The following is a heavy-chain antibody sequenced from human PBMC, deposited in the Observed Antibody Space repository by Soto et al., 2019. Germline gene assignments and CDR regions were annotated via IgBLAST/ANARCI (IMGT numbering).Heavy chain of an antibody. CDR3: ASEKYSYGPGPLDY. CDR1: GGSISSSSYY. CDR2: IYYSGST. V-gene: IGHV4-39*01. J-gene: IGHJ4*02. D-gene: IGHD5-18*01. Sequence: PSETLSLTCTVSGGSISSSSYYWGWIRQPPGKGLEWIGSIYYSGSTYYNPSLKSRVTISVDTSKNQFSLKLSSVTAADTAVYYCASEKYSYGPGPLDYWGQGTLVTVSS.